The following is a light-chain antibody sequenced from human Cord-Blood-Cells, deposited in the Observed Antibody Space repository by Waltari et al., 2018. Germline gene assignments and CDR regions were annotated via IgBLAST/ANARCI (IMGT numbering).Light chain of an antibody. Sequence: DIVLTQSPGTLSLSRGERATRSCRASQSVSSSYLAWYQQKPGQAPRLLIYGASSRATGIPDRFSGSGSGTDFTLTISRLEPEDFAVYYCQQYGSSPPWTFGQGTKVEIK. CDR2: GAS. V-gene: IGKV3-20*01. J-gene: IGKJ1*01. CDR1: QSVSSSY. CDR3: QQYGSSPPWT.